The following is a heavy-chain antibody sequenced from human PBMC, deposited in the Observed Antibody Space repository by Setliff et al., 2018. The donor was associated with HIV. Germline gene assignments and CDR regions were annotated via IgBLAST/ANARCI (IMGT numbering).Heavy chain of an antibody. Sequence: ASVKVSCKASGYTFTDYYIHWVRQAPGQGLEWMGRTNPNNGGTNYAQKFQGRVTMTRDTSISTAYMELSRLRSDDTAVYYCARDGYYDSSGYSAFDIWGQGTMVTVS. D-gene: IGHD3-22*01. CDR1: GYTFTDYY. V-gene: IGHV1-2*06. CDR3: ARDGYYDSSGYSAFDI. CDR2: TNPNNGGT. J-gene: IGHJ3*02.